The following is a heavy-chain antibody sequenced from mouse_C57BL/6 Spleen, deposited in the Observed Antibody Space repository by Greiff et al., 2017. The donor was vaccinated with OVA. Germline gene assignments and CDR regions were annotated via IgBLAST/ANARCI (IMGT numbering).Heavy chain of an antibody. V-gene: IGHV1-53*01. Sequence: QVQLQQPGTELVKPGASVKLSCKASGYTFTSYWMHWVKQRHGQGLEWIGYINPSNGGTNYNEKFKSKATLTVEKSSSTAYMQLSSLPSEDIAVYYCARNSNFEEGSAMDYWGQGTSVTVSS. J-gene: IGHJ4*01. D-gene: IGHD2-5*01. CDR3: ARNSNFEEGSAMDY. CDR1: GYTFTSYW. CDR2: INPSNGGT.